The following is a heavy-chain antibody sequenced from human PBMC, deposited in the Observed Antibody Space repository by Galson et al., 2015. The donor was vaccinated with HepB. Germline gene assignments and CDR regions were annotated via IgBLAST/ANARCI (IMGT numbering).Heavy chain of an antibody. CDR2: INQHGSAK. CDR3: ARDPGGCDY. CDR1: GFTSTNYW. D-gene: IGHD6-19*01. V-gene: IGHV3-7*03. Sequence: SLRLSCAASGFTSTNYWMTWVRQAPGKGLEWVANINQHGSAKYYVDSVKGRFTISRDNAENSLYLQMNSLRAEDAAVYYCARDPGGCDYWGQGALVTVSS. J-gene: IGHJ4*02.